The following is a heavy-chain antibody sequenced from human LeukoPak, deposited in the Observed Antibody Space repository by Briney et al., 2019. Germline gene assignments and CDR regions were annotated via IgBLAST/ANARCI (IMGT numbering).Heavy chain of an antibody. J-gene: IGHJ4*02. CDR3: ARNWDYYDSSGRGDYFDY. V-gene: IGHV3-33*01. Sequence: PGGSLRLSCAASGFXFSSYGMHWVRQAPGKGLEWVGVIWYDGSNKYYADSVKGRFTISRDNSKNTLYLQMNSLRAEDTAVYYCARNWDYYDSSGRGDYFDYWGQGTLVTVSS. CDR1: GFXFSSYG. D-gene: IGHD3-22*01. CDR2: IWYDGSNK.